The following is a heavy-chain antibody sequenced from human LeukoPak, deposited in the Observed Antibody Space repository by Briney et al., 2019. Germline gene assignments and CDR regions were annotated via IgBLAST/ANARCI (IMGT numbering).Heavy chain of an antibody. CDR3: ARDKEWPVGIVVAFDI. CDR2: TYYRSKWYN. J-gene: IGHJ3*02. Sequence: SQNLSLTCAISGDSVSSNSAAWNWIRQSPSRGLEWLGRTYYRSKWYNDYAVSVKSRITINPDTSKNQFSLQLNSVTPEDTAVYYCARDKEWPVGIVVAFDIWGQGTMVTVSS. CDR1: GDSVSSNSAA. V-gene: IGHV6-1*01. D-gene: IGHD3-22*01.